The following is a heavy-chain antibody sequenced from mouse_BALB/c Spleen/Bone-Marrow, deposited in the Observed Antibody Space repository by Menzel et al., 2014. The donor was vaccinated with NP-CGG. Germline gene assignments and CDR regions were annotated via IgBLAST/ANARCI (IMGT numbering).Heavy chain of an antibody. CDR2: INPDSSTI. J-gene: IGHJ2*01. Sequence: EVKLQESGGGLVQPGGSLRLSCAASGFDFSRYWMSWVRQAPGRGLEWIGEINPDSSTINYTPSLKDKFIISRDNAKNTLYLQMSKVRSEDTALYYCASLYDYGLQDYWGQGTTLTVSS. CDR1: GFDFSRYW. V-gene: IGHV4-1*02. CDR3: ASLYDYGLQDY. D-gene: IGHD1-1*01.